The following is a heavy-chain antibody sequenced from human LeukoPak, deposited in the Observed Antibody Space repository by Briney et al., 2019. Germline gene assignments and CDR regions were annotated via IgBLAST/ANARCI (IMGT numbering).Heavy chain of an antibody. D-gene: IGHD2/OR15-2a*01. CDR1: GVSVSTSH. V-gene: IGHV4-59*02. J-gene: IGHJ4*02. CDR2: LSYTGKT. Sequence: PSETLSLTCNVSGVSVSTSHWNWIRQRPGKGLEWIGCLSYTGKTDYNPSLKSRVSISLGSSNNHFSPKLTSVTAADTAVYYCSEGYFEPFDHWGQGILVTVSS. CDR3: SEGYFEPFDH.